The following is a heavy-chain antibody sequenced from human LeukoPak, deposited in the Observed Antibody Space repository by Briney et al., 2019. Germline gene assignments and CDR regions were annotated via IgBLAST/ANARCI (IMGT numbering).Heavy chain of an antibody. D-gene: IGHD6-19*01. CDR2: ISGGGGST. J-gene: IGHJ4*02. CDR3: AKEHSSGWYGSFDY. V-gene: IGHV3-23*01. CDR1: GFTFSSYA. Sequence: TGGSLRLSCAASGFTFSSYAMSWVRQPPGKGLEWVSAISGGGGSTYYADSVKGRFTISRDNSKNTLCLQMNSLRAEDTAVYHCAKEHSSGWYGSFDYWGQGTLVTVSS.